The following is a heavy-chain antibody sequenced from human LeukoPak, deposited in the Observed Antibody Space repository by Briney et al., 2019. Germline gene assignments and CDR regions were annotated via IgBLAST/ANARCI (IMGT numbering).Heavy chain of an antibody. J-gene: IGHJ4*02. V-gene: IGHV3-23*01. D-gene: IGHD6-19*01. Sequence: PGGSLRLSCAASGFTFSSYAMSWVRQAPGKGLEWVSAISGSGGSTYYADSVKGRLTISRDNSKNTLYLQMNSLRAEDTAVYYCAKRKGGWYSAHDYWGQGTLVTVSS. CDR3: AKRKGGWYSAHDY. CDR1: GFTFSSYA. CDR2: ISGSGGST.